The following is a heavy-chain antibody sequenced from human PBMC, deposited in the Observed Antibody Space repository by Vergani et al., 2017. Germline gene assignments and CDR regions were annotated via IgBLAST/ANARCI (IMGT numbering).Heavy chain of an antibody. V-gene: IGHV1-46*03. CDR2: INPSGGHT. D-gene: IGHD3-9*01. CDR3: ARRDYGILTGYRY. CDR1: GYTFSNYY. J-gene: IGHJ4*02. Sequence: QVQLVQSGAEVKKPGSSVKVSCKTSGYTFSNYYMHWVRQAPGQGLEWMGIINPSGGHTNYAQKFQGRVTMTRDTSTSTVYMELSSLRSEDTAIYYCARRDYGILTGYRYWGQGTLVTVSA.